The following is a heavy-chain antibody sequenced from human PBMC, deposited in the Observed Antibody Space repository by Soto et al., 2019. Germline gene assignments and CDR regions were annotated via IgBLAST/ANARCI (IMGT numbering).Heavy chain of an antibody. J-gene: IGHJ5*02. CDR3: AREQCSSTSCYTGWFDP. Sequence: TGGSLRLSCAASGFTFSSYGMHWVRQAPGKGLEWVAVIWYDGSNKYYADSVKGRFTISRDNSKNTLYLQMNSLRAEDTAVYYCAREQCSSTSCYTGWFDPWGQGTLVTVSS. V-gene: IGHV3-33*01. CDR2: IWYDGSNK. CDR1: GFTFSSYG. D-gene: IGHD2-2*02.